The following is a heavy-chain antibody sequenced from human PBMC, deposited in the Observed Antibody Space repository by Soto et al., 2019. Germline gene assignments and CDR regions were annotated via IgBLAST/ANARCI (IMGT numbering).Heavy chain of an antibody. CDR3: ASSPRYSTHNWFDP. J-gene: IGHJ5*02. CDR2: IYPGDSDT. D-gene: IGHD6-13*01. V-gene: IGHV5-51*01. Sequence: GESLKISCKGSGYSFTSYWIGWVRQMPGKGPEWMGIIYPGDSDTRYSPSFQGQVTISADKSISTAYLQWSRLKASDTAMYYCASSPRYSTHNWFDPWGQGTLVTVSS. CDR1: GYSFTSYW.